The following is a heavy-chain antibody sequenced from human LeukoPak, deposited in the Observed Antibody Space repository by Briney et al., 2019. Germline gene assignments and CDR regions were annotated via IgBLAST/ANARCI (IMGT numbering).Heavy chain of an antibody. D-gene: IGHD3-9*01. V-gene: IGHV3-74*01. Sequence: GGSLRLSCAASGFTFSSYWMHWIRQAPGKGLVWVSRIKGDGSHTIYADSVKGRFTISRDNAKNTLYLQMKSLRAEDTAVYYCVRDWDHFDFDSWGQGTLVTVSS. J-gene: IGHJ5*01. CDR2: IKGDGSHT. CDR3: VRDWDHFDFDS. CDR1: GFTFSSYW.